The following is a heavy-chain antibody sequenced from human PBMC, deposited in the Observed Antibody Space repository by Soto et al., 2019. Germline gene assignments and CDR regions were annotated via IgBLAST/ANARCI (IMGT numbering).Heavy chain of an antibody. CDR3: ARAAYDYVWGSYLRY. D-gene: IGHD3-16*02. CDR1: GYTFTGYY. V-gene: IGHV1-2*04. CDR2: INPNSGGT. J-gene: IGHJ4*02. Sequence: QVQLVQSGAEVEKPGASVKVSCKASGYTFTGYYMHWVRQAPGQGLEWMGWINPNSGGTNYAQKFQGWVTMTRDTSISTAYMELSRLRSDDMAVYYCARAAYDYVWGSYLRYWGQGTLVTVSS.